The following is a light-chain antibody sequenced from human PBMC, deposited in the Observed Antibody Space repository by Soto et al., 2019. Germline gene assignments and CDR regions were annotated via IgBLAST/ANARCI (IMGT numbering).Light chain of an antibody. V-gene: IGKV1-39*01. J-gene: IGKJ5*01. CDR3: QQNYVIPIT. CDR1: PSIATY. CDR2: AAS. Sequence: DIQMTQSPSSLSASVGDRVTITCRASPSIATYLNWYQHKLGEAPKLLNYAASSLQTGVPSRFSGSGSGTDFTLTISSLQPEDFATYFCQQNYVIPITFGQGTRLEIK.